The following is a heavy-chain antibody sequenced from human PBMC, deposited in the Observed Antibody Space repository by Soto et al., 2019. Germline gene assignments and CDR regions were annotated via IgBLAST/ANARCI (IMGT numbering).Heavy chain of an antibody. CDR2: INHSGST. V-gene: IGHV4-34*01. D-gene: IGHD3-10*01. Sequence: PSETLSLTCAVYGGSFSGYYWSWIRQPPGKGLEWIGEINHSGSTNYNPSLKSRVTISVDTSKNQFSLKLSSVTAADTAVYYCARGRSYYGSGSYYNMGYYYYYMDVWGKGTTVTVSS. CDR3: ARGRSYYGSGSYYNMGYYYYYMDV. J-gene: IGHJ6*03. CDR1: GGSFSGYY.